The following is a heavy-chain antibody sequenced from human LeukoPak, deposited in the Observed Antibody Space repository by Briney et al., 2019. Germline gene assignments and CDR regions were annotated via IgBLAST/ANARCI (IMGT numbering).Heavy chain of an antibody. CDR2: IYYSGST. CDR3: ARHLGPFYGSRSYPLVTPKDRNHANWFDP. J-gene: IGHJ5*02. CDR1: GGSISSYY. D-gene: IGHD3-10*01. Sequence: PSETLSLTCTVSGGSISSYYWSWIRQPPGKGLEWIGYIYYSGSTNYNPSLKSRVTISVDTSKNQFSLKLSSVTAADTAVYYCARHLGPFYGSRSYPLVTPKDRNHANWFDPWGQGTLVTVSS. V-gene: IGHV4-59*08.